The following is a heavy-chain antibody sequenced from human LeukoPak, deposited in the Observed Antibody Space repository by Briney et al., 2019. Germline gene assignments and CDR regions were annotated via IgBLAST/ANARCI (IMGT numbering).Heavy chain of an antibody. J-gene: IGHJ6*02. CDR2: ISGVYDNI. CDR1: GFTFSDYY. D-gene: IGHD1-26*01. Sequence: GGSLRLSCAASGFTFSDYYMTWIRQAPGRGLEWVSYISGVYDNIYYGDSVKGRFTISRDNAKNSVYLQMSSLRADDTAVYYCARGGAHGMDVWGQGTTVTVYS. CDR3: ARGGAHGMDV. V-gene: IGHV3-11*01.